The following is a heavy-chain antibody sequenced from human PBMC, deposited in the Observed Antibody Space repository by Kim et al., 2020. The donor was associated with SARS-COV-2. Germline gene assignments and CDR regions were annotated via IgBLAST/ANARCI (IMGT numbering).Heavy chain of an antibody. V-gene: IGHV4-34*01. CDR2: INHSGST. J-gene: IGHJ4*02. D-gene: IGHD3-16*02. CDR1: GGSFSGYY. Sequence: SETLSLTCAVYGGSFSGYYWSWIRQPPGKGLEWIGEINHSGSTNYNPSLKSRVTISVDTSKNQFSLKLSSVTAVDTAVYYCARPSYVWGSYRYSYFDYWGQGTLVTVSS. CDR3: ARPSYVWGSYRYSYFDY.